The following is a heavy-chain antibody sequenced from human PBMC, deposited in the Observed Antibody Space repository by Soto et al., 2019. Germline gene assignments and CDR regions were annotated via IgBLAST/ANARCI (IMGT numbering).Heavy chain of an antibody. CDR3: ARDQRDCSSTRCPVLAAAGYYYYMDV. CDR2: IIPILGIA. J-gene: IGHJ6*03. V-gene: IGHV1-69*04. CDR1: GGTFSSYT. D-gene: IGHD2-2*01. Sequence: GASVKVSCKASGGTFSSYTISWVRQAPGQGLEWMGRIIPILGIANYAQKFQGRVTITADKSTSTAYMELSSLRSEDTAVYYCARDQRDCSSTRCPVLAAAGYYYYMDVWGKGTTVTVSS.